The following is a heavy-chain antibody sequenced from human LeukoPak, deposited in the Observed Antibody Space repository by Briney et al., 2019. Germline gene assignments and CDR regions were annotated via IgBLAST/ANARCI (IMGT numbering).Heavy chain of an antibody. CDR1: GGSISSYY. Sequence: PSETLSLTCTVSGGSISSYYWSWIRQPPGKGLEWIGYIYYSGSTNYNPSLKSRVTISVDTSKNQLSLQLSSVTAADTAVYYCARDKLSFGSRYNWFDPWGQGGLVTVSS. D-gene: IGHD3-16*01. CDR2: IYYSGST. V-gene: IGHV4-59*01. J-gene: IGHJ5*02. CDR3: ARDKLSFGSRYNWFDP.